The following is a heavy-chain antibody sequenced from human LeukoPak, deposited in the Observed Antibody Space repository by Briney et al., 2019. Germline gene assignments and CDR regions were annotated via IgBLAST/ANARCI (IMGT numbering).Heavy chain of an antibody. Sequence: PGRSLRLSCAASGFTFSSYAMHWVRQAPGKGLEWVAVISYDGSNKYYAGSVKGRFTISRDNSKNTLYLQMNSLRAEDTAVYYCARDYPASTDSSGSFSIDPWGQGTLVTVSS. CDR1: GFTFSSYA. D-gene: IGHD3-22*01. J-gene: IGHJ5*02. CDR2: ISYDGSNK. V-gene: IGHV3-30-3*01. CDR3: ARDYPASTDSSGSFSIDP.